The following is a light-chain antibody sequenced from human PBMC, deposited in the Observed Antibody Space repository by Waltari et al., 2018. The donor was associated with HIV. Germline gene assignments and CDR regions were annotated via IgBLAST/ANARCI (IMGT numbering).Light chain of an antibody. CDR1: SGSIASNY. CDR2: EDN. CDR3: QSYDTSNPVV. V-gene: IGLV6-57*04. J-gene: IGLJ2*01. Sequence: NFMLTQPHSVSESPGKTVTISCTRSSGSIASNYVQWYQQRPGSAPPTLIYEDNQRPSVVPDRFSGSIDSSSNSACLTISGLKTEDEADYYCQSYDTSNPVVFGGGTKLTVL.